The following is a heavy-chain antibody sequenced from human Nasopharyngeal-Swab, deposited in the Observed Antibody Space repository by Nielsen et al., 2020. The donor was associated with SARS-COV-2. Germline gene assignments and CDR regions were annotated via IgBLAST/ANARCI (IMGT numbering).Heavy chain of an antibody. D-gene: IGHD3-3*01. Sequence: WVRQAPGQGLEWMGIINPSGGSTSYAQKFQGRVTMTRDTSTSTVYMELSSLRSEDTAVYYCARDGGGIFGENYYYGMDVWDQGTTVTVSS. V-gene: IGHV1-46*01. CDR2: INPSGGST. J-gene: IGHJ6*02. CDR3: ARDGGGIFGENYYYGMDV.